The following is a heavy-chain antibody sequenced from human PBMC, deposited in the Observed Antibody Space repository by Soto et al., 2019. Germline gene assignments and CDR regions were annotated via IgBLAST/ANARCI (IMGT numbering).Heavy chain of an antibody. CDR1: GFTFSSYG. J-gene: IGHJ6*02. CDR2: ISYDGSNK. V-gene: IGHV3-30*18. Sequence: GGSLRLSCAASGFTFSSYGMHWVRQAPGKGLEWVAVISYDGSNKYYADSVKGRFTISRDNSKNTLYLQMNSLRAEDTAVYYCAKARAKSRYGYVYYYYGMDVWGQGTTVTVSS. D-gene: IGHD5-18*01. CDR3: AKARAKSRYGYVYYYYGMDV.